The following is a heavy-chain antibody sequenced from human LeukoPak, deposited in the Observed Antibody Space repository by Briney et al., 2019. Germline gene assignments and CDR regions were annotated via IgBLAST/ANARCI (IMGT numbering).Heavy chain of an antibody. Sequence: GGSLRLSCAASGFTSGTYGMHWVRQAPGMGLEWVSAISGSGGSTYYADSVKGRFTISRDNSKNTLYLQMNSLRAEDTAVYYCATAEWELPTIWGQGTLVTVSS. V-gene: IGHV3-23*01. D-gene: IGHD1-26*01. CDR2: ISGSGGST. J-gene: IGHJ4*02. CDR3: ATAEWELPTI. CDR1: GFTSGTYG.